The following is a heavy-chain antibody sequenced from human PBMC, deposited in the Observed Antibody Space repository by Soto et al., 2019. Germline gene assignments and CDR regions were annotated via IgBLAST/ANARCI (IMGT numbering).Heavy chain of an antibody. CDR2: ISYDGSNK. D-gene: IGHD6-13*01. Sequence: GGSLRLSCAASGFTFSSYGMHWVRQAPGKGLEWVAVISYDGSNKYYADSVKGRFTISRDNSKNTLYLQMNSLRAEDTAVYYCAKDSSSWAYYYYYGMDVWGQGTTVTLSS. CDR1: GFTFSSYG. CDR3: AKDSSSWAYYYYYGMDV. J-gene: IGHJ6*02. V-gene: IGHV3-30*18.